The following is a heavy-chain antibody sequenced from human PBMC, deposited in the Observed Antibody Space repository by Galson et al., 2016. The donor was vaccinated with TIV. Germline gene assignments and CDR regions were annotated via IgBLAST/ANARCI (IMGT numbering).Heavy chain of an antibody. CDR2: IYPGDSDT. D-gene: IGHD3-16*01. Sequence: QSGAEVKKPGESLKISCKASGYSFTTYWIGWVRQMPGKGLERMGIIYPGDSDTRYNPSFQGQVTITADKSITTAYLQWSSLKASDTAMYYCATSRGHYYGLDVWGQGTPVTVSS. CDR1: GYSFTTYW. J-gene: IGHJ6*02. V-gene: IGHV5-51*01. CDR3: ATSRGHYYGLDV.